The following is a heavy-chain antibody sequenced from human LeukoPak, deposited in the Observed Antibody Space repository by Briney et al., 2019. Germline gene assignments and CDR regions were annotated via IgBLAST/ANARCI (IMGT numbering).Heavy chain of an antibody. CDR2: IYTSETT. D-gene: IGHD2-2*01. CDR1: GGSISSYY. J-gene: IGHJ4*02. V-gene: IGHV4-4*09. Sequence: SETLSLTRTVSGGSISSYYWSWIRQPPGKGLEWIGYIYTSETTNFNPALRSRVTISIDTSKNQVSLRLSSVTAADTALYYCARHRSPSSLSFFDIWGQGMLVIVSS. CDR3: ARHRSPSSLSFFDI.